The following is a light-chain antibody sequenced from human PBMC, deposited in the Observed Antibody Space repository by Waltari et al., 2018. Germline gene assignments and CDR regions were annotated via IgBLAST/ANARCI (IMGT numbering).Light chain of an antibody. CDR2: EVS. J-gene: IGKJ2*01. V-gene: IGKV2-29*02. CDR1: QSLLHSDGRTY. Sequence: DITVTQTPLSLSVTPGQSATISCKSSQSLLHSDGRTYLYWYLQRPGRSPQLLMYEVSSRCSGVPERFSGSVSGTDFTLKISRVEAEDVGIYFCMQGIYLPYTFGQGTRLETK. CDR3: MQGIYLPYT.